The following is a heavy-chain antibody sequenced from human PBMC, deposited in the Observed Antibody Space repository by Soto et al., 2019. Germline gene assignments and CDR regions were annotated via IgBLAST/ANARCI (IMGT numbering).Heavy chain of an antibody. CDR1: WFSLRTSGMR. V-gene: IGHV2-70*04. J-gene: IGHJ3*01. D-gene: IGHD1-1*01. CDR2: IDWDDDK. Sequence: SGPKPGNPTPTLTLTCTFSWFSLRTSGMRVSWVRPPPGKALEWPARIDWDDDKFYSPTLKTRLTIPKDTSKNQGFLIMTNMDPVGTAAYYFARNWDTELNHCDFCSQGTTVT. CDR3: ARNWDTELNHCDF.